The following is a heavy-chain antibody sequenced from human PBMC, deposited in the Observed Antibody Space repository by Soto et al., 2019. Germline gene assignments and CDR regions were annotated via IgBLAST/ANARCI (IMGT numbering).Heavy chain of an antibody. CDR2: IRSKAYGGTT. Sequence: PGGSLRLSCTASGFTFVDYAMSWFSQAPGKGLEWVGFIRSKAYGGTTEYAASVKGRFTISRDDSKSIAYLQMNSLKTEDTAVYYCTRVYCSSTSCYAGYDYYGMDVWGQGTTVTVSS. CDR3: TRVYCSSTSCYAGYDYYGMDV. V-gene: IGHV3-49*03. D-gene: IGHD2-2*01. CDR1: GFTFVDYA. J-gene: IGHJ6*02.